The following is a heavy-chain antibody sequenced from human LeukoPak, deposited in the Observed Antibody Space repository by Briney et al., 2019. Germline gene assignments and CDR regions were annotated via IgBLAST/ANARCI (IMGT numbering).Heavy chain of an antibody. Sequence: ASVKVSCKTSGYTFTSYTIHWVRQAPGQRLEWLGWINVGKGNTKYSQKFQGRVTITRDTSASTAYMELSSLRSEDTAVYYCARDMYYGSGSYNYFDYWGQGTLVTVSS. J-gene: IGHJ4*02. CDR1: GYTFTSYT. D-gene: IGHD3-10*01. CDR3: ARDMYYGSGSYNYFDY. V-gene: IGHV1-3*01. CDR2: INVGKGNT.